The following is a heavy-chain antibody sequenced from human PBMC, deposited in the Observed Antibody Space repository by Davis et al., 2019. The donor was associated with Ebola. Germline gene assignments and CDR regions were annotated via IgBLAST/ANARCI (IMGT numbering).Heavy chain of an antibody. CDR3: AIPDCSGANCYSVYIEN. J-gene: IGHJ4*02. D-gene: IGHD2-15*01. CDR1: GLTFNKHE. CDR2: IWYAGSKK. Sequence: GESLKISCAASGLTFNKHEMNWVRQAPDKALEWVVLIWYAGSKKYYGDSVKGRFTISRDNSNNLLYLQMNSLRAEDTAVYYCAIPDCSGANCYSVYIENWGQGTVVTVSS. V-gene: IGHV3-33*08.